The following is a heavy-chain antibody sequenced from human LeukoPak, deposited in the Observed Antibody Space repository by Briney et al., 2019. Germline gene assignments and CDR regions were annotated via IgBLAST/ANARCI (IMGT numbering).Heavy chain of an antibody. CDR2: IWYDGSNK. Sequence: GGSLRLSCAASGFTFSSYGMHWVRQAPGKGLEWVAVIWYDGSNKYYADSVKGRFTISRDNSKNTLYLQMNSLRAEDTAVYYCARASGSSGPIDYWGQGTLVTVSS. J-gene: IGHJ4*02. D-gene: IGHD3-22*01. CDR3: ARASGSSGPIDY. CDR1: GFTFSSYG. V-gene: IGHV3-30*19.